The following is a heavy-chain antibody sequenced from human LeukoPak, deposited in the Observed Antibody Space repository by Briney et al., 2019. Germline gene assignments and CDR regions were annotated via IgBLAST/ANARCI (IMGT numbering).Heavy chain of an antibody. Sequence: PGGSLRLSCAASGFTFSSYEMNWVRQAPGKGLEWVSAISGSGGSTYYADSVKGRFTISRDNSKNTLYLQLNSLRAEDTAVYYCAKELKMVRGVIIADYWGQGTLVTVSS. V-gene: IGHV3-23*01. J-gene: IGHJ4*02. D-gene: IGHD3-10*01. CDR3: AKELKMVRGVIIADY. CDR1: GFTFSSYE. CDR2: ISGSGGST.